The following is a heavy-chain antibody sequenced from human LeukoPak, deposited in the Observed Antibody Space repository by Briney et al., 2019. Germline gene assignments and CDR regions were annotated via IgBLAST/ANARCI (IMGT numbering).Heavy chain of an antibody. CDR1: GYTFTSYD. V-gene: IGHV1-8*02. D-gene: IGHD3-10*01. CDR2: MNPNSGNT. CDR3: ARAAPKKHMVRGVIVYYYMDV. Sequence: ASVKVSCTASGYTFTSYDINWVRQATGQGLEWMGWMNPNSGNTGYAQKFQGRVTMTRNTSISTAYMELSSLRSEDTAVYYCARAAPKKHMVRGVIVYYYMDVWGKGTTVTISS. J-gene: IGHJ6*03.